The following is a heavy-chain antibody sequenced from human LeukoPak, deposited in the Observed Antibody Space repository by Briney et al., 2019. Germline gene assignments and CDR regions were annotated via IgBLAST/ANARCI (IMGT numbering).Heavy chain of an antibody. J-gene: IGHJ6*03. CDR3: ARGKNTYYYYMDV. Sequence: SETLSLTCAVYGGSFSGYYWSWIRQPPGKGLEWIGYIYYSGSTYYNPSLKSRVTISVDTSKNQFSLKLSSVTAADTAVYYCARGKNTYYYYMDVWGKGTTVTVSS. CDR1: GGSFSGYY. V-gene: IGHV4-59*12. CDR2: IYYSGST.